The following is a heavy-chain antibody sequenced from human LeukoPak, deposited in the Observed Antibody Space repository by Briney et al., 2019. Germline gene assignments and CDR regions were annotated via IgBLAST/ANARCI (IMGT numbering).Heavy chain of an antibody. Sequence: PGGSLRLSCAASGFTFNNYWMSWVRQPPGKGLEWVANIKQDGSELYYVDSVKGRFTISRDNAKNSLYLQMNSLRVEDTAVYCCARDLGGYHDYWGQGTLVTVSS. D-gene: IGHD3-16*02. J-gene: IGHJ4*02. V-gene: IGHV3-7*01. CDR1: GFTFNNYW. CDR3: ARDLGGYHDY. CDR2: IKQDGSEL.